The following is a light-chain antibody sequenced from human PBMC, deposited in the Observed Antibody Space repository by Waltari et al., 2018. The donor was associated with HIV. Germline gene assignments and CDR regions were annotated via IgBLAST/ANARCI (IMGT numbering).Light chain of an antibody. CDR3: AAWDDSLNGWV. CDR1: SSNIGSNT. Sequence: QSVLTHPPSASGTHGQRVTISCSGSSSNIGSNTVNWYHQLPGTVPKLLMYSNNQRPSGVPDRFSCTKSGTSDCLAISGLQAEDEADYYCAAWDDSLNGWVFGGGTKLTVL. V-gene: IGLV1-44*01. CDR2: SNN. J-gene: IGLJ3*02.